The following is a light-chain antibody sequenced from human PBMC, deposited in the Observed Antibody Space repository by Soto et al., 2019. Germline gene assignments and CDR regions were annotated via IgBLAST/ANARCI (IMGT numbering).Light chain of an antibody. CDR3: AAWDDSLNGWV. CDR2: SNN. CDR1: SANIGSNP. V-gene: IGLV1-44*01. Sequence: QSVLTQPPSASGAPGQRVTISWSGSSANIGSNPVNWYQQLPGTAPKLLIYSNNQRPSGVPDRFSGSKSGTSASLAISGLQSEDEADYYCAAWDDSLNGWVFGGGTKLTVL. J-gene: IGLJ3*02.